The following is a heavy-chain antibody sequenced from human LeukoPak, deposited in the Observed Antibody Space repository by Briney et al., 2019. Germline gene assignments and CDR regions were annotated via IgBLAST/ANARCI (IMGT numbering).Heavy chain of an antibody. CDR2: ISDDGSNK. V-gene: IGHV3-30*01. Sequence: QTGGSLRLSCAASEFTFSSYALHWVRQAPGKGLKWVAVISDDGSNKYYADSVKGRFTISRDNSKNTLYLQMNSLRAEDTAVYYCAREQTDYDILTGYTFDYWGQGTLVTVSS. CDR1: EFTFSSYA. CDR3: AREQTDYDILTGYTFDY. D-gene: IGHD3-9*01. J-gene: IGHJ4*02.